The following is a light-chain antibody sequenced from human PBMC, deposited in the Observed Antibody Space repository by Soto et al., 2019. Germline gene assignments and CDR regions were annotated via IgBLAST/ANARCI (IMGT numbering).Light chain of an antibody. CDR2: EVS. CDR1: SSDVGGYNY. J-gene: IGLJ1*01. V-gene: IGLV2-14*01. Sequence: QSALPQPASVSGSPGQSITISCTGTSSDVGGYNYVSWYQQHPGKAPKLMIYEVSNRPSGVSNRFSGSKSGNTASLTISGLQAEDEADYYCSSCASSNTHVFGTGTKLTVL. CDR3: SSCASSNTHV.